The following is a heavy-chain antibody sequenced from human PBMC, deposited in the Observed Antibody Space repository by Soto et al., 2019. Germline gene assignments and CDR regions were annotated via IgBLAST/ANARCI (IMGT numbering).Heavy chain of an antibody. D-gene: IGHD6-6*01. Sequence: GESLKISCKGSGYSFTIYWIGWVRQMPGKGLEWMGIIYPGDSDTRYSPSFQGQVTISADKSISTAYLQWSSLKASDTAMYYCXRHGSSSFAHYYYGMDVWGQGTTVTVSS. CDR3: XRHGSSSFAHYYYGMDV. CDR2: IYPGDSDT. CDR1: GYSFTIYW. J-gene: IGHJ6*02. V-gene: IGHV5-51*01.